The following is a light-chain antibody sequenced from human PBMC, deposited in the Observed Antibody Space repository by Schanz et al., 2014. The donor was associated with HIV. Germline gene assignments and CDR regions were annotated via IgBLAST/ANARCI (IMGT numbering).Light chain of an antibody. CDR3: QQYNTWPRT. Sequence: PGERATLSCRASHSVDSYLVWYQQKPGQAPRLLIYDASNRAAGIPARFSGSGSGTEFTLTISSLQSEDFAVYYCQQYNTWPRTFGQGTKVELK. V-gene: IGKV3D-15*01. CDR2: DAS. CDR1: HSVDSY. J-gene: IGKJ1*01.